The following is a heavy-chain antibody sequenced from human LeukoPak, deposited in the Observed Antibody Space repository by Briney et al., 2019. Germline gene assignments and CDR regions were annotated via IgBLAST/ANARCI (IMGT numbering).Heavy chain of an antibody. CDR3: ASTSGWYEPIDY. Sequence: PGRSLRLSCAASGFTFSSYGMHWVRQAPGKGLEWVAVIWYDGSNKYYADSVKGRFTISRDNYKNTLYLKMNSLRAEDTAVYYCASTSGWYEPIDYWGQGTLVTVSS. D-gene: IGHD6-19*01. CDR2: IWYDGSNK. CDR1: GFTFSSYG. V-gene: IGHV3-33*01. J-gene: IGHJ4*02.